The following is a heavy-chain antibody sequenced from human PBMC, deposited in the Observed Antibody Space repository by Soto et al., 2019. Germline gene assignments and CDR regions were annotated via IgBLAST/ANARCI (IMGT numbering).Heavy chain of an antibody. CDR1: GGSISSNY. CDR3: ARETYGDYVGYFDP. V-gene: IGHV4-59*12. Sequence: SETLSLTCTVSGGSISSNYWSWIRQSPGKGLEWIGYIYYSGSTSYNPSLKSRVTISVDRSKNQFFLKVRSVTAADTAVYYCARETYGDYVGYFDPWGQGIQVTVSS. D-gene: IGHD4-17*01. CDR2: IYYSGST. J-gene: IGHJ5*02.